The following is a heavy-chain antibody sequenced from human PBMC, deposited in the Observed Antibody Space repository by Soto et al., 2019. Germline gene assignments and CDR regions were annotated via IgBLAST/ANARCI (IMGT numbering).Heavy chain of an antibody. CDR3: ARGSYGSGSYFQAYFDL. D-gene: IGHD3-10*01. V-gene: IGHV4-31*03. Sequence: QVELQESGPGLVKPSQTLSLICTVSGGSIRSSGYYWSWIRKPPGKGLEWIGYIYNTGSTRYSPSLGSRLSISVDTSKGQFSLSLSSVTAADTAVYYCARGSYGSGSYFQAYFDLWGQGTLVSVSS. J-gene: IGHJ4*02. CDR1: GGSIRSSGYY. CDR2: IYNTGST.